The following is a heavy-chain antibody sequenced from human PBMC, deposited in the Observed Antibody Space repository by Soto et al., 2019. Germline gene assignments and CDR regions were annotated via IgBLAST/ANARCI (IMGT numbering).Heavy chain of an antibody. CDR3: ASVVATRHPVGYFDY. CDR1: GGTFSSYA. Sequence: GASVKVSCKASGGTFSSYAISWVRQAPGQGLEWMGGIIPIFGTANYAQRFQGRVTITADESTSTAYMELSSLRSEDTAVYYCASVVATRHPVGYFDYWGQGTLVTVSS. J-gene: IGHJ4*02. D-gene: IGHD2-21*01. V-gene: IGHV1-69*13. CDR2: IIPIFGTA.